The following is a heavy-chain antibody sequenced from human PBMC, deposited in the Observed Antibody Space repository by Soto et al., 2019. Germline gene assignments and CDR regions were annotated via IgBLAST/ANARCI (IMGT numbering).Heavy chain of an antibody. V-gene: IGHV1-46*01. CDR1: GYSFTAYYTYY. CDR2: VKPGGDYT. D-gene: IGHD3-9*01. Sequence: QVHLVQSGAEVQKPGASVTLSCKASGYSFTAYYTYYMHWVRQAPGQGLEWMGMVKPGGDYTIYAQKFQGRVSMTTDTSTSTLYMELSSPTSEDTAVYYCAREALTGYRDFDYWGQGTLVTVSS. CDR3: AREALTGYRDFDY. J-gene: IGHJ4*02.